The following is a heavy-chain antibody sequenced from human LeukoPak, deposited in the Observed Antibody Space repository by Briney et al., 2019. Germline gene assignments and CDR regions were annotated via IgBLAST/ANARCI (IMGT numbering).Heavy chain of an antibody. D-gene: IGHD3-22*01. V-gene: IGHV3-23*01. CDR2: ISGGGGST. CDR1: RFTFSSNA. Sequence: GGSLRLSCAASRFTFSSNAMSWVRQAPGKGLEWVSAISGGGGSTYYADSVKGRFTISRDNSRNTLYLQMNSLRAEDTAVYYCAKERLDYYDSSGERYFQHWGQGTLVTVSS. J-gene: IGHJ1*01. CDR3: AKERLDYYDSSGERYFQH.